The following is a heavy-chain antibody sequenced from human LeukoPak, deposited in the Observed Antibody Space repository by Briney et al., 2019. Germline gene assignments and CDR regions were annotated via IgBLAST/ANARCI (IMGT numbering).Heavy chain of an antibody. CDR1: GFTFSSYG. CDR2: VSGRSSFT. Sequence: GGSLRLSCSASGFTFSSYGMSWVRQAPGKGLEWISYVSGRSSFTSYAESVKGRFIISRDNAKNSVYLQMTNLRVEDTAIYYCAKEDIMISSTPDNWFDAWGQGTLVTVSS. V-gene: IGHV3-21*04. J-gene: IGHJ5*02. CDR3: AKEDIMISSTPDNWFDA. D-gene: IGHD3-16*01.